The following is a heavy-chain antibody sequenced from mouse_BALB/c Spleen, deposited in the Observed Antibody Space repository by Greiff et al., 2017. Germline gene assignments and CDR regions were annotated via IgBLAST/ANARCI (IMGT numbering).Heavy chain of an antibody. CDR3: AREGVYYYGSFAY. Sequence: EVQLQQSGPELVKPGASVKISCKASGYTFTDYNMPWVKQSHGKSLEWIGYIYPYNGGTGYNQKFKSKATLTVDNSSSTAYMELRSLTSEDSAVYYCAREGVYYYGSFAYWGQGTLVTVSA. V-gene: IGHV1S29*02. CDR2: IYPYNGGT. J-gene: IGHJ3*01. D-gene: IGHD1-1*01. CDR1: GYTFTDYN.